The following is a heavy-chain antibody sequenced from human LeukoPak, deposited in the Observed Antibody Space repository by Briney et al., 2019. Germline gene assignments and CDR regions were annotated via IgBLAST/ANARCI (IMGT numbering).Heavy chain of an antibody. CDR2: ISSSSSYI. Sequence: GGSLRLSCAASGFTFSSYEMNWVRQAPGKGLEWVSSISSSSSYIYYADSVEGRFTISRDNAKNSLYLQMNSLRAEDTAVYYCAELGITMIGGVWGKGTTVTISS. V-gene: IGHV3-21*01. J-gene: IGHJ6*04. CDR3: AELGITMIGGV. CDR1: GFTFSSYE. D-gene: IGHD3-10*02.